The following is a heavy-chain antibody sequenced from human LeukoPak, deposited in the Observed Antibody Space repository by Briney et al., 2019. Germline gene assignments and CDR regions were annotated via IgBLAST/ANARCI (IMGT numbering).Heavy chain of an antibody. Sequence: GGSLRLSCAASGFTFSSYSMNWVRQAPGKGLEWVPSISSSSSYIYYADSVKGRVTISRDNAKNSLYLQMNSLRAEDTAVYYCARVPFVVVPAAIYTEYYFDYWGQGTLVTVSS. CDR1: GFTFSSYS. CDR2: ISSSSSYI. V-gene: IGHV3-21*01. J-gene: IGHJ4*02. CDR3: ARVPFVVVPAAIYTEYYFDY. D-gene: IGHD2-2*01.